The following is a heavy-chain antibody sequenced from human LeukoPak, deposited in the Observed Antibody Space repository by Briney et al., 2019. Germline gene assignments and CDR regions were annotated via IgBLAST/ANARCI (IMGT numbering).Heavy chain of an antibody. CDR2: ISAYNGNT. CDR3: ARETIYEGIAVAGSYFDY. J-gene: IGHJ4*02. Sequence: GASVKVSCKASGYTFTSYGISWVRQAPGQGLEWMGWISAYNGNTNYAQKLQGRVTMATDTSTNTAYMELSSLRSEDTAVYYCARETIYEGIAVAGSYFDYWGQGTLVTVSS. CDR1: GYTFTSYG. D-gene: IGHD6-19*01. V-gene: IGHV1-18*04.